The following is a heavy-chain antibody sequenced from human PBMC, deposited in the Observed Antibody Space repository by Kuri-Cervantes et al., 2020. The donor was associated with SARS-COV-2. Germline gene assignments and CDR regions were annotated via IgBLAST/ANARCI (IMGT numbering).Heavy chain of an antibody. D-gene: IGHD4-17*01. J-gene: IGHJ4*02. CDR2: ISSSSSYI. V-gene: IGHV3-21*04. CDR3: AKDREVHDYGGSFDY. CDR1: GFTFSSYS. Sequence: GGSLRLSCAASGFTFSSYSMNWVRQASGKGLEWVSSISSSSSYIYYADSVKGRFTISRDNAKNSLYLQMNSLRAEDTAVYYCAKDREVHDYGGSFDYWGQGTLVTVSS.